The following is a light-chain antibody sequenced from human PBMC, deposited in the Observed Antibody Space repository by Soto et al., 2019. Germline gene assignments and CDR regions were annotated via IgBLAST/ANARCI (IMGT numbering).Light chain of an antibody. CDR1: QGISNY. CDR2: AAS. Sequence: DIQMTQSPSSLSASVGDRVTITCRASQGISNYLAWYQQKPGKVPKLLIYAASTLHSWVPSRFSGSGSGTDFTLAINSLQPDDVATYYCQKYNSAPCTFGHRTKVEIK. V-gene: IGKV1-27*01. CDR3: QKYNSAPCT. J-gene: IGKJ1*01.